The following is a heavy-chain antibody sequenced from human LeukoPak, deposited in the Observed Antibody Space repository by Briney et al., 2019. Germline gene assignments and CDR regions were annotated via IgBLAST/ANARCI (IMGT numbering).Heavy chain of an antibody. Sequence: SETLSLTCTVSGGSISSYYWSWIRQPPGKGLEWIGYIYYSGSTNYNPSLKSRVTISVDTSKNQFSLKLSSVTAADTAVYYCARAWQWLPLDSWGQGTLVTVSS. CDR2: IYYSGST. V-gene: IGHV4-59*01. CDR1: GGSISSYY. CDR3: ARAWQWLPLDS. J-gene: IGHJ4*02. D-gene: IGHD6-19*01.